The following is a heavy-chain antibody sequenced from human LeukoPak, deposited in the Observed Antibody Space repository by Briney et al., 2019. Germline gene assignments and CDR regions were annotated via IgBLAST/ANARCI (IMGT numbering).Heavy chain of an antibody. V-gene: IGHV1-69*04. CDR1: GGTFSSYA. J-gene: IGHJ6*02. CDR2: IIPILGIA. D-gene: IGHD3-3*01. CDR3: ARVKGLLEWSFDGMDV. Sequence: SVKVSCKASGGTFSSYAISWVRQAPGQGLEWMGRIIPILGIANYAQKFQGRVTITADKSTSTAYMELSSLRSEDTAVYYCARVKGLLEWSFDGMDVWGQGTTVTVSS.